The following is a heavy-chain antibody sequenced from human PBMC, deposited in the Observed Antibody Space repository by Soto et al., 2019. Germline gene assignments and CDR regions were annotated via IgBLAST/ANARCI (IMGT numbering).Heavy chain of an antibody. CDR3: AKETSYYSSNNWFDP. J-gene: IGHJ5*02. Sequence: PGGSLRLSCAASGFTFSSYAMSWVRQAPGKGLEWVGAISGSGGSTYYADSVKGRFTISRDNSKNTLYLQMNSLRAEDTAVYYCAKETSYYSSNNWFDPWGQGTLVTFSS. CDR1: GFTFSSYA. D-gene: IGHD3-22*01. V-gene: IGHV3-23*01. CDR2: ISGSGGST.